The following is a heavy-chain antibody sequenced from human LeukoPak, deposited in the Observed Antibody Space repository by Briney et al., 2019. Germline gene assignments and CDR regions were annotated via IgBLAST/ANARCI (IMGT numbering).Heavy chain of an antibody. J-gene: IGHJ4*02. CDR2: TYYRSKWYN. Sequence: SQTLSLTCAISRDSVSSNSAAGNWIRQSPSRGLEWLGRTYYRSKWYNDYAVSVKSRITINPDTSKSQFSLQLNSVTPEDTAVYYCAGGLKTKGFDYWGQGTLVTVSS. CDR3: AGGLKTKGFDY. V-gene: IGHV6-1*01. CDR1: RDSVSSNSAA. D-gene: IGHD1-1*01.